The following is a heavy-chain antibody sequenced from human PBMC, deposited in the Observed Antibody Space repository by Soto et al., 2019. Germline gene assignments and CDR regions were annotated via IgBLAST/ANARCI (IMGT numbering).Heavy chain of an antibody. CDR1: GFTFSYYG. D-gene: IGHD3-22*01. CDR3: ARETTYDSSGYYQFGYYLDY. Sequence: QVQLVESGGGVVQPGRSLRLSCAASGFTFSYYGMRWVRQAPGKGLEWVAVIWYDGSNKYYADSVKGRFTISRDNSKNTLYLQMNSLRAEDTAVYYCARETTYDSSGYYQFGYYLDYWGQGTLVTVSS. J-gene: IGHJ4*02. CDR2: IWYDGSNK. V-gene: IGHV3-33*01.